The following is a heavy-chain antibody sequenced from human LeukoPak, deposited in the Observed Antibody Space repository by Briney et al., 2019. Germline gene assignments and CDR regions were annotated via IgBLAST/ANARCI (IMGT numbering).Heavy chain of an antibody. CDR3: ARDNQDYGSGTYYSVSEYYFDS. D-gene: IGHD3-10*01. J-gene: IGHJ4*02. Sequence: PGRSLRLSCAAPGFTLSNYDMAWVRQAPGKGLEWVSGISGSGRSTFDAGSVKGRFTTSRDNSKNTLYLQMNSLRAEDTAVYYCARDNQDYGSGTYYSVSEYYFDSWGQGALVTVSS. V-gene: IGHV3-23*01. CDR1: GFTLSNYD. CDR2: ISGSGRST.